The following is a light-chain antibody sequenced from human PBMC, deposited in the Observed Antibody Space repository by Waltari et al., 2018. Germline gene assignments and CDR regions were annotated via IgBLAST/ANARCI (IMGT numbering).Light chain of an antibody. Sequence: QSALTQPRSVSGSPGQSVTISCTGTSSDVGGYDYVCWYQQHPGKAPKLMISDSTKRPSGVPDRFSGSKSCNTASLTIAGLQAEDEADYYCCSYAGTWTPCVFGTQTKVTVL. CDR2: DST. CDR3: CSYAGTWTPCV. V-gene: IGLV2-11*01. CDR1: SSDVGGYDY. J-gene: IGLJ1*01.